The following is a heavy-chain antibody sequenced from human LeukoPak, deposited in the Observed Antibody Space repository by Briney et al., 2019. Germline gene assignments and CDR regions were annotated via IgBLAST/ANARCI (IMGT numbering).Heavy chain of an antibody. D-gene: IGHD6-13*01. CDR1: GGSISSYY. J-gene: IGHJ3*02. V-gene: IGHV4-59*01. CDR2: IYYSGST. Sequence: SETLSLTCTVSGGSISSYYWSWIRQPPGKGLEWIGYIYYSGSTNYNPSLKSRVTISVDTSKNQFSLKLSSVTAAGTAVYYCARLPIAAAGKGEAFDIWGQGTMVTVSS. CDR3: ARLPIAAAGKGEAFDI.